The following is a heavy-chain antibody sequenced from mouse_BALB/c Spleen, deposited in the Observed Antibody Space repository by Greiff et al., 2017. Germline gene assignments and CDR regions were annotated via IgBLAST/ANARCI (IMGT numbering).Heavy chain of an antibody. D-gene: IGHD2-14*01. CDR2: ISNLAYSI. CDR3: ARGERAYRYDGYAMDY. J-gene: IGHJ4*01. Sequence: EVKLMESGGGSVQPGGSRKLSCAASGFTFSDYGMAWVRQAPGKGPEWVAFISNLAYSIYYADTVTGRFTISRENAKNTLYLEMSSLRSEDTAMYYCARGERAYRYDGYAMDYWGQGTSVTVSS. CDR1: GFTFSDYG. V-gene: IGHV5-15*02.